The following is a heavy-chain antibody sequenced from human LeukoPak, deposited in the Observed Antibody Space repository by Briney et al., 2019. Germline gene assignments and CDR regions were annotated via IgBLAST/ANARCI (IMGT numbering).Heavy chain of an antibody. D-gene: IGHD2-2*01. CDR1: GYTFTSYG. V-gene: IGHV1-18*01. CDR2: ISAYNGNT. J-gene: IGHJ3*02. Sequence: ASVKVSCKASGYTFTSYGINWVRQAPGQGLEWMGWISAYNGNTNYAQKLQGRVTMTTDTSTSTAYMELRSLRSDDTAVYYCARVVHIVVVPAATWAFDIWGQGTMVTVSS. CDR3: ARVVHIVVVPAATWAFDI.